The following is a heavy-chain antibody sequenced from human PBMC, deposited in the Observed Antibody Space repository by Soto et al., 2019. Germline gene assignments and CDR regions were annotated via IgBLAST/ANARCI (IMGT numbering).Heavy chain of an antibody. D-gene: IGHD3-22*01. J-gene: IGHJ3*02. Sequence: SVKVSCKASGGTFSSYAISWVRQAPGQGLEWMGGIIPIFGTANYAQKFQGRVTITADESTSTAYMELSSLRSEDTAVYYCARGVTYYYDSSRAFDIWGQGTMVTVSS. V-gene: IGHV1-69*13. CDR3: ARGVTYYYDSSRAFDI. CDR2: IIPIFGTA. CDR1: GGTFSSYA.